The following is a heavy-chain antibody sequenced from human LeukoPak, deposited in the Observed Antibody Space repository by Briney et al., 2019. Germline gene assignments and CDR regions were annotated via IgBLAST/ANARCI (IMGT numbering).Heavy chain of an antibody. J-gene: IGHJ4*02. Sequence: AGGSLRVYCAAPGFTFSSYAMSWVRQAPGKGLEWVSAISGSGGSTYYADSVKGRFTISRDNSKNTLYLQMNSLRAEDTAVYYCAKDYDSWSGYYGRYWGQGTLVTVSS. V-gene: IGHV3-23*01. CDR3: AKDYDSWSGYYGRY. CDR1: GFTFSSYA. D-gene: IGHD3-3*01. CDR2: ISGSGGST.